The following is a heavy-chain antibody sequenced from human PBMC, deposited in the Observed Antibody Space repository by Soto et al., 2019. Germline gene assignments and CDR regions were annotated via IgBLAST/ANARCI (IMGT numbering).Heavy chain of an antibody. CDR3: AKERTYSVASGFDY. D-gene: IGHD1-26*01. Sequence: QVQLVDSGGGVVQLGRSLSFSCEASGFTFTTYGMHWVRRAPGKGLEGVEFISYDGSHANYADSVKGRFTISRDNSKNTLYLQINSLRAEDTAVYYCAKERTYSVASGFDYWGRGTLVTVSS. J-gene: IGHJ4*02. CDR2: ISYDGSHA. CDR1: GFTFTTYG. V-gene: IGHV3-30*18.